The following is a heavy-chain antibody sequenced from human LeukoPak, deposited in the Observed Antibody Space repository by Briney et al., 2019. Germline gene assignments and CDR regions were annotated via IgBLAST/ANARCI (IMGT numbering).Heavy chain of an antibody. V-gene: IGHV1-3*01. D-gene: IGHD3-10*01. J-gene: IGHJ5*02. CDR2: INAGNGNT. Sequence: GASVKVSCKASGYTFTGYAMHWVRQAPGQRLEWMGWINAGNGNTKYSQKFQGRVTITRDTSASTAYMELSSLRSEDTAVYYCARDRRRMVRGVTTTHNWFDPWGQGTLVTVSS. CDR1: GYTFTGYA. CDR3: ARDRRRMVRGVTTTHNWFDP.